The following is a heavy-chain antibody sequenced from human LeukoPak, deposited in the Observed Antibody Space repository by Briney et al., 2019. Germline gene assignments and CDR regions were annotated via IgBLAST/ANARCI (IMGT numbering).Heavy chain of an antibody. CDR3: VRERMDDSSGKALQYFDN. CDR2: IDTAGGT. V-gene: IGHV3-13*04. Sequence: GGSLRLSCAGYGFTFSSYDMHWVREITGKGLEWVSAIDTAGGTYYPGSVKGRFTISRENAKNSLYLQMNSLRAGDTAVYYCVRERMDDSSGKALQYFDNWGQGTLVTVSS. J-gene: IGHJ4*02. CDR1: GFTFSSYD. D-gene: IGHD3-22*01.